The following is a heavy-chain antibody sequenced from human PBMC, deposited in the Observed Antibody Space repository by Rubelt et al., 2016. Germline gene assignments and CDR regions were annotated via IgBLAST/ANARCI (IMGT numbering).Heavy chain of an antibody. J-gene: IGHJ4*02. CDR2: INAGNGNT. D-gene: IGHD5-12*01. Sequence: KASGYTFTSYAMHWVRQAPGQRLEWMGWINAGNGNTKYSQKFQGRVTITRDTSASTAYMELSSLRSEDTAVYYCARESKLRFEPLDYWGQGTLVTVSS. V-gene: IGHV1-3*01. CDR1: GYTFTSYA. CDR3: ARESKLRFEPLDY.